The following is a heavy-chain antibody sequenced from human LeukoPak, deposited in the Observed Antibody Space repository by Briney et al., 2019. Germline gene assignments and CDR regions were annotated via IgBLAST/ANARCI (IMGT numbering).Heavy chain of an antibody. J-gene: IGHJ1*01. CDR1: GFTFSSYS. Sequence: GGSLRLSCAASGFTFSSYSMNWVRQAPGKGLEWVGFIRGKAYGGTTEYAASVKGRFIISRDDSKSIAYLQMNSLKTEDTAVYYCAIKGPGPGHSSGYLQDWGQGTLVTVSS. V-gene: IGHV3-49*04. D-gene: IGHD3-22*01. CDR3: AIKGPGPGHSSGYLQD. CDR2: IRGKAYGGTT.